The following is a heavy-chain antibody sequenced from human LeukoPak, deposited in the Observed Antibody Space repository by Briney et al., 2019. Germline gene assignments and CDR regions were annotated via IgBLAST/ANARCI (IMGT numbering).Heavy chain of an antibody. J-gene: IGHJ6*04. CDR3: ARDLSPVVPAAIYLDV. CDR1: GYTFTGYY. V-gene: IGHV1-2*02. Sequence: ASVKVSCKASGYTFTGYYMHWVRQAPGQGLEWMGWINPNSGGTNYPQKFQGRVTMTRDTSISTAYMELSRLRSDDTAVYYCARDLSPVVPAAIYLDVWGKGTTVTVSS. CDR2: INPNSGGT. D-gene: IGHD2-2*01.